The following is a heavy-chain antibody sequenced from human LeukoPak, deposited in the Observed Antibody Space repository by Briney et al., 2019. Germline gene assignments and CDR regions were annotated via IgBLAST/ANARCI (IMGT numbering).Heavy chain of an antibody. CDR1: GFTVSSNY. Sequence: PGGSLRLSCAASGFTVSSNYMSWVRQAPGKGLEWVSVIYSGGSTYYADSVKGRFTISRDNSKNTLYLQMNSLRAEDTAVYYCARDSWIQLWFSYFNYWGQGTLVTVSS. CDR3: ARDSWIQLWFSYFNY. D-gene: IGHD5-18*01. CDR2: IYSGGST. V-gene: IGHV3-53*01. J-gene: IGHJ4*02.